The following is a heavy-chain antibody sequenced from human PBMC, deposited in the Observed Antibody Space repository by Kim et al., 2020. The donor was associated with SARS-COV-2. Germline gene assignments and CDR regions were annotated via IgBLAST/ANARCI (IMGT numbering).Heavy chain of an antibody. CDR1: GFTFSSYG. J-gene: IGHJ4*02. D-gene: IGHD3-10*01. Sequence: GGSLRLSCAASGFTFSSYGMHWVRQAPGKGLEWVAVISYDGSNKYYADSVKGRFTISRDNSKNTLYLQMNSLRAEDTAVYYCARAEALLWFGELLSDYWGQGTLVTVSS. V-gene: IGHV3-33*05. CDR3: ARAEALLWFGELLSDY. CDR2: ISYDGSNK.